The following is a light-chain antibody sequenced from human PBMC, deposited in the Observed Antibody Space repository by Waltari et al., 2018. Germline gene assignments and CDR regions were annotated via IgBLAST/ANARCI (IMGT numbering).Light chain of an antibody. Sequence: DIQMTQSPSTLSASVVDRVSITCRASQSTNSRLAWYQQKPAKVPRLLSYKVSNVEREVPSRFSDSGSGTEFTLTISSLQPDDLATYYCQQHTGYPITFGGGTKVEIK. V-gene: IGKV1-5*03. CDR1: QSTNSR. CDR3: QQHTGYPIT. J-gene: IGKJ4*01. CDR2: KVS.